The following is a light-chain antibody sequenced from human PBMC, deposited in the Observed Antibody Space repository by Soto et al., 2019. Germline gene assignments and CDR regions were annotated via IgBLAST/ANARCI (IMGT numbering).Light chain of an antibody. Sequence: DVQMTQSPSSLSASVGDRVTITCRASQDINSYLAWYQQKPGNAPKSLIYAASSLQTGVPSRFSGSESGTDFTLTINYLQPEESATYYCQQYNIYPLTFGGGTKVEIK. V-gene: IGKV1D-16*01. J-gene: IGKJ4*01. CDR2: AAS. CDR1: QDINSY. CDR3: QQYNIYPLT.